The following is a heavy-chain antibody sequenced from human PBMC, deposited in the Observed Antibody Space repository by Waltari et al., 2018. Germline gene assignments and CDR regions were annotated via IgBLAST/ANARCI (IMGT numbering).Heavy chain of an antibody. D-gene: IGHD3-3*01. CDR1: GGTFSSYA. CDR2: IIPILGIA. J-gene: IGHJ6*03. Sequence: QVQLVQSGAEVKKPGSSVKVSCKASGGTFSSYAISWVRQAPGQGLGWMGGIIPILGIANYAQKFQGRVTITADKSTSTAYMELSSLRSEDTAVYYCASGRFLEWLLEKGYYYYYMDVWGKGTTVTVSS. CDR3: ASGRFLEWLLEKGYYYYYMDV. V-gene: IGHV1-69*10.